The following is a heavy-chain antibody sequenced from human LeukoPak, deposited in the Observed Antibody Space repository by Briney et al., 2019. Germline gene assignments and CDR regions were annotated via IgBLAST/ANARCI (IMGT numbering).Heavy chain of an antibody. V-gene: IGHV4-31*03. J-gene: IGHJ4*02. CDR1: GASINSGGQY. Sequence: SETLSLTCTVSGASINSGGQYWSWVRQHPGKGLEWIGYIYYSGSTYYNPSLKSRVTISVDTSKNQFSLKLSSVTAADTAVYYCARARNPGAYDSSGYYFGIWGQGTLVTVSS. CDR3: ARARNPGAYDSSGYYFGI. CDR2: IYYSGST. D-gene: IGHD3-22*01.